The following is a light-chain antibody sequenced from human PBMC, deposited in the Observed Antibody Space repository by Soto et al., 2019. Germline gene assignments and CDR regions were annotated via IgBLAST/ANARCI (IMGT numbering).Light chain of an antibody. CDR3: QQSYTTPFT. V-gene: IGKV1-39*01. CDR1: RDVGSD. J-gene: IGKJ3*01. Sequence: TQMTQSPLSLSASVGEKIIITCRASRDVGSDVSWYQQKPGQAPKIVIYAASNLYTGVPSRFSGRRSGTEFTLTISSLQPEDFATYYCQQSYTTPFTFGPGTKVDIK. CDR2: AAS.